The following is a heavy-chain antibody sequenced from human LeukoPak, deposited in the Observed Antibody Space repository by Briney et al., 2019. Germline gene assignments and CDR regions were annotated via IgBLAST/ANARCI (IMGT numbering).Heavy chain of an antibody. CDR3: ARDSSGYYVGPSGY. CDR1: GFTFSDSY. CDR2: ISGSGHDI. J-gene: IGHJ4*02. V-gene: IGHV3-11*04. D-gene: IGHD3-22*01. Sequence: GGSLRLSCAASGFTFSDSYMTWVRQAPGKGVEWVAYISGSGHDINYSESAKGRFTISRDNAKNSLYLQMSSLRAEDTAVYYCARDSSGYYVGPSGYWGQGTLVTVSS.